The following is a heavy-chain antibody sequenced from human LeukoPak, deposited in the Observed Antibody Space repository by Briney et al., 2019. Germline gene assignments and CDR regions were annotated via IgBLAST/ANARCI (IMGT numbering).Heavy chain of an antibody. V-gene: IGHV4-4*02. J-gene: IGHJ4*02. D-gene: IGHD3-22*01. CDR1: GGSISSSNW. Sequence: SETLSLTCAVSGGSISSSNWWSWVRQPPGKGLEWLGEIYHSGRTNYNPSLRSRVTISVDKSKNQLALKLSSVTAADTAVYYCARDLVDYDSSGYYLDYWGQGTLVTVSS. CDR2: IYHSGRT. CDR3: ARDLVDYDSSGYYLDY.